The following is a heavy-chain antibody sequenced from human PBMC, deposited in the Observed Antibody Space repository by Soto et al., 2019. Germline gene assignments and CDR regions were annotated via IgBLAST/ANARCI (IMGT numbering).Heavy chain of an antibody. CDR3: ARGRDSLDY. J-gene: IGHJ4*02. CDR1: GFTFSSYW. V-gene: IGHV3-7*05. CDR2: IKQDGSEK. Sequence: GGCLRLSCAASGFTFSSYWMSWVRQAPGKGLEWVANIKQDGSEKYYVDSVKGRFTISRDNAKNSLYLQMNSLRAEDKAVYHCARGRDSLDYWGQGTLVTVSS.